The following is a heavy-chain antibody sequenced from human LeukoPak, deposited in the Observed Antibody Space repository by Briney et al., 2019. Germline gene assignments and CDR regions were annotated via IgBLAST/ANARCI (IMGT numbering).Heavy chain of an antibody. V-gene: IGHV4-39*07. D-gene: IGHD6-6*01. CDR3: AKTGSSIAARPPDY. CDR1: GASFSSSPYY. CDR2: VYDSGST. J-gene: IGHJ4*02. Sequence: SETLSLTCTVSGASFSSSPYYWGWIRQPPGKGPEWIGSVYDSGSTFYNPSLKSRVTISIDTFMNQFSLKLTSVTAADTAVYYCAKTGSSIAARPPDYWGQGTLVIVSS.